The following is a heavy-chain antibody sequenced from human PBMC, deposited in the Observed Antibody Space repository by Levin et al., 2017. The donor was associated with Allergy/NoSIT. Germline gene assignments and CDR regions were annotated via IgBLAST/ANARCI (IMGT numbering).Heavy chain of an antibody. CDR1: GFSLSTTGVG. CDR3: ARRSAGRYSSSLDY. Sequence: QTLSLTCTFSGFSLSTTGVGVGWIRQPPGKALEWLALIYWDDDKRYSPSLKSRLTITKDTSKNQVVLTMTNMDPVDTATYYCARRSAGRYSSSLDYWGQGTLVTVSS. J-gene: IGHJ4*02. V-gene: IGHV2-5*02. D-gene: IGHD6-13*01. CDR2: IYWDDDK.